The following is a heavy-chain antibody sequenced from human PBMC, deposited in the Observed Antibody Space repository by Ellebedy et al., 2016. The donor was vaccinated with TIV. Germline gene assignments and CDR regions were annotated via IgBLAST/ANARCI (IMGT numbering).Heavy chain of an antibody. CDR3: ARVAVGVGAHFDY. D-gene: IGHD1-26*01. V-gene: IGHV3-48*01. Sequence: PGGSLRLSCAASGFTFSSYSMNWVRQAPGKGLEWVSYISSSSSTIYYADSVKGRFTISRDNAKNSLYLQMNSLRAEDTAVYYCARVAVGVGAHFDYWGQGTLVTVSS. CDR1: GFTFSSYS. CDR2: ISSSSSTI. J-gene: IGHJ4*02.